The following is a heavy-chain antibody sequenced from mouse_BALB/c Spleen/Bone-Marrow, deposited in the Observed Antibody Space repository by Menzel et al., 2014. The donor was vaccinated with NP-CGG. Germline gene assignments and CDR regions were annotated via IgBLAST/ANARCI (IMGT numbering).Heavy chain of an antibody. D-gene: IGHD2-13*01. CDR2: INPSNGGT. Sequence: VKLMESGAELVKPGASVKLSCKASGYTFTSYYIYWVKQRPGQGLEWIGEINPSNGGTNFNEKLKSKATLTVDKSSSTAYMQLSSLTSEDSAVYYCTREGDSPFAYWGQGTLVTVSA. CDR3: TREGDSPFAY. V-gene: IGHV1S81*02. J-gene: IGHJ3*01. CDR1: GYTFTSYY.